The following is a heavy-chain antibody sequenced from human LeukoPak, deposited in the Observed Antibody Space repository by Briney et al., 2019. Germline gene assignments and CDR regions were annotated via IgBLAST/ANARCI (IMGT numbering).Heavy chain of an antibody. Sequence: SETLSLTCAVYGGSFSGYYWSWIRQPPGKGLEWIGSIYYSGSTCFSPSLKSRVTISVDTSKDQSSLKLRCVTAADTAVYYCARFSTVSNLLYYQYYFDYWGQGTLVTVSS. CDR3: ARFSTVSNLLYYQYYFDY. D-gene: IGHD2-8*01. CDR2: IYYSGST. J-gene: IGHJ4*02. CDR1: GGSFSGYY. V-gene: IGHV4-34*01.